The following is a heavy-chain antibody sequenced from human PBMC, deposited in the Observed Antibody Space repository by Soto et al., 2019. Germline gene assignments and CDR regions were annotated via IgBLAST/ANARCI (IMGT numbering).Heavy chain of an antibody. Sequence: EVQLLESGGGLVQPGGSLRLSCAASGFTFSSYAMSWVRQAPGKGLEWVSAISGSGGSTYYADSVKGRFTISRDNSKNTLYLQMNSLRAEDTAVYYCAKGGYDSSGYYPGGFFDYWGQGTLVTVSS. CDR1: GFTFSSYA. V-gene: IGHV3-23*01. CDR2: ISGSGGST. J-gene: IGHJ4*02. CDR3: AKGGYDSSGYYPGGFFDY. D-gene: IGHD3-22*01.